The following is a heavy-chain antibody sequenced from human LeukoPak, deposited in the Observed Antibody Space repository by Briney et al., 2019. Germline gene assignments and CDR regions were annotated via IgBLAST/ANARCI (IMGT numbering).Heavy chain of an antibody. CDR2: IKSKTDGGTT. J-gene: IGHJ4*02. Sequence: GGSLRLSCAASGFTFSSYAMSWVRQAPGKGLEWVGRIKSKTDGGTTDYAAPVKGRFTISRGDSKHTLYLQMNSLKTEDTGIYYCTTAPDGRDLDYWGQGTLVTVSS. V-gene: IGHV3-15*01. CDR3: TTAPDGRDLDY. CDR1: GFTFSSYA. D-gene: IGHD4-17*01.